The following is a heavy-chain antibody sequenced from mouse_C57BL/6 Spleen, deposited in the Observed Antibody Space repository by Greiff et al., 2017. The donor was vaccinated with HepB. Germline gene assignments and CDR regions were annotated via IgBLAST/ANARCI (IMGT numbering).Heavy chain of an antibody. V-gene: IGHV1-39*01. CDR2: INPNHGTT. Sequence: VQLQQSGPELVKPGASVKISCKASGYSFTDYNMNWVKQSNGKSLEWIGVINPNHGTTSYNQKFKGEATLTVDQSSSTAYLHLNILTSEDSAVYYCARIDGYYYAMDYWGQGTSVTVSS. D-gene: IGHD2-3*01. J-gene: IGHJ4*01. CDR1: GYSFTDYN. CDR3: ARIDGYYYAMDY.